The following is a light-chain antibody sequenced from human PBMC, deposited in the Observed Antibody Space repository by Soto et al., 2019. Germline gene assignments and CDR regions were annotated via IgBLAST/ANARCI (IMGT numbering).Light chain of an antibody. J-gene: IGLJ1*01. CDR2: DVS. V-gene: IGLV2-14*01. CDR3: SSYTSGSHYV. Sequence: QSALTQPASVFGSPGQSITISCTGTSSDVGGYKFVSWYQQHPGKAPKFIIYDVSIRPSGVSNRFSGSKSGNTASLTISGLQAEDEAGYYCSSYTSGSHYVFGTGTKLTVL. CDR1: SSDVGGYKF.